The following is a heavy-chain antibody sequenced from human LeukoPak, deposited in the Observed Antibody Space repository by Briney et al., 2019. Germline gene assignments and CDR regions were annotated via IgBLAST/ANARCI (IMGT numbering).Heavy chain of an antibody. V-gene: IGHV3-23*01. CDR3: AKSVGYYDSSGYDAFDI. J-gene: IGHJ3*02. Sequence: GGSLRLSCAASGFTFSSYAMSWVRQAPGKGLEWVSAISGSGGSIYYADSVKGRFTISRDNSKNTLYLQMNSLRAEDTAVYYCAKSVGYYDSSGYDAFDIWGQGTMVTVSS. CDR2: ISGSGGSI. CDR1: GFTFSSYA. D-gene: IGHD3-22*01.